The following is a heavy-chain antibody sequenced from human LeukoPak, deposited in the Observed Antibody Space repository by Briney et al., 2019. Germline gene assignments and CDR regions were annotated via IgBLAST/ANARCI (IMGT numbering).Heavy chain of an antibody. J-gene: IGHJ3*02. D-gene: IGHD6-19*01. CDR2: ISSSSSTI. Sequence: GGSLRLSCAASGFTFSSYSMNWVRQAPGKGLEWVSYISSSSSTIYYADSVKGRFTISRDNAKNSLYLQMNSLRAEDTAVYYCASSSSGWYGGAFDIWGQGTMVTVSS. CDR1: GFTFSSYS. CDR3: ASSSSGWYGGAFDI. V-gene: IGHV3-48*01.